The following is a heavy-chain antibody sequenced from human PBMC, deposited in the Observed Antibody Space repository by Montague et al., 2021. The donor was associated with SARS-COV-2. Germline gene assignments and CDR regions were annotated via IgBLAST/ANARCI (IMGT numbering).Heavy chain of an antibody. CDR2: IKSKTDGGTT. CDR1: GFTFSNAW. V-gene: IGHV3-15*05. D-gene: IGHD5-18*01. Sequence: SLRLSCAASGFTFSNAWMSWVRQAPGKGLEWVGRIKSKTDGGTTDYAAPVKGRFTISRDNAKNSLYLQMNSLRAEDTALYYCAKDRGYSYGSSNLLFDNYYGMDVWGQGTTVTVSS. J-gene: IGHJ6*02. CDR3: AKDRGYSYGSSNLLFDNYYGMDV.